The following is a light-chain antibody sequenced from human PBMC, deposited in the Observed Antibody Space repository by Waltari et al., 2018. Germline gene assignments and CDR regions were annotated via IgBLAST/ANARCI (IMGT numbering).Light chain of an antibody. CDR2: AVT. Sequence: QSALTQPASVSGSPGQSITLSCTGPIPDVGASNYFSWYQQHPGKPPHLIIYAVTKRPSGVSNRFSGSKSGTTASLTISGLQAEDEADFYCSSYTTSGTLIFGGGTKLTVL. CDR1: IPDVGASNY. J-gene: IGLJ2*01. V-gene: IGLV2-14*03. CDR3: SSYTTSGTLI.